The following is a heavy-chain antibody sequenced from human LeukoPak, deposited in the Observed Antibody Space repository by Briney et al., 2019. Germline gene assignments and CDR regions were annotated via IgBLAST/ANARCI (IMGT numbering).Heavy chain of an antibody. D-gene: IGHD3-3*01. Sequence: PSETLSLTCTVSGGSFSSSSYYWGWIRQPPGKGLEWIGSIYYSGSTYYNPSLKSRVTISVDTSKNQFSLKLSSVTAADTAVYYCARGSRPGKYDFWSGYYGAWFDPWGQGTLVTVSS. CDR2: IYYSGST. V-gene: IGHV4-39*07. CDR1: GGSFSSSSYY. J-gene: IGHJ5*02. CDR3: ARGSRPGKYDFWSGYYGAWFDP.